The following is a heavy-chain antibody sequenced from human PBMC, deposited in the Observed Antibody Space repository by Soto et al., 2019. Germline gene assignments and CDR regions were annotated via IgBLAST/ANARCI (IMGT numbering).Heavy chain of an antibody. J-gene: IGHJ6*02. D-gene: IGHD3-10*01. Sequence: GGSLRLSCAASGFTFSSYDMHWVRQATGKGLEWVSAIGTAGDTYYPGSVKGRFTISRENAKNSLYLQMNSLRAEDTAVYYCARSHGFGELLYLSYYGMDVWGQGTTVTVSS. CDR1: GFTFSSYD. V-gene: IGHV3-13*01. CDR3: ARSHGFGELLYLSYYGMDV. CDR2: IGTAGDT.